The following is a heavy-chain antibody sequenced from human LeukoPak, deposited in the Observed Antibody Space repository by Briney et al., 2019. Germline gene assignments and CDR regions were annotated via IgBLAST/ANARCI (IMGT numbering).Heavy chain of an antibody. CDR1: GGYIITSGHY. CDR3: ARERSSSGGHSWFDP. CDR2: IYYTGVT. J-gene: IGHJ5*02. V-gene: IGHV4-39*07. D-gene: IGHD4-23*01. Sequence: SETLSLTRTVSGGYIITSGHYWGWIRQPPGKGLEWIGSIYYTGVTSTNPFFRSRMSISVDTSKNQFSLNLTSVTAADAAVYYCARERSSSGGHSWFDPWGQGTLVTVSS.